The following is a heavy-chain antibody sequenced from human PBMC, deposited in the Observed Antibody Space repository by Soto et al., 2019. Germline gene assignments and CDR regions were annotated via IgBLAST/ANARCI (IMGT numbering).Heavy chain of an antibody. J-gene: IGHJ6*02. CDR2: IYYSGST. Sequence: PSETLSLTCTVSGGSISSYYWSWIRQPPGKGLEWIGYIYYSGSTNYNPSLKSRVTISVDTSKNQFSLKLSSVTAADTAVYYCARDGGVGCSSTSCFSYYYYGMDVWGQGTTVTSP. D-gene: IGHD2-2*01. V-gene: IGHV4-59*01. CDR1: GGSISSYY. CDR3: ARDGGVGCSSTSCFSYYYYGMDV.